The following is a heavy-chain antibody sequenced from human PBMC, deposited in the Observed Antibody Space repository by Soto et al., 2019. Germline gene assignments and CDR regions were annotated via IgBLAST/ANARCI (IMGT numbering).Heavy chain of an antibody. Sequence: QVQLVQFVAEVKKPGSSVRVSCKASGGTFSSYTISWVRQAPGQGLEWMGRIIPILGIANYAQKFQGRVTITADKSTSTAYMELSSLRYEDTAVYYCVSRGYSGYDPWYFDLWGRGTLVTVSS. D-gene: IGHD5-12*01. CDR2: IIPILGIA. J-gene: IGHJ2*01. CDR1: GGTFSSYT. V-gene: IGHV1-69*02. CDR3: VSRGYSGYDPWYFDL.